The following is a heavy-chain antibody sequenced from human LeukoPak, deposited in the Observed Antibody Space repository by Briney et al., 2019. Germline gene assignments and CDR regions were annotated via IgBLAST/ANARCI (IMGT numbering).Heavy chain of an antibody. CDR3: ANLNGDVDY. CDR2: IRFDGTNK. D-gene: IGHD4-17*01. Sequence: GGSLRLSCAASGFSFSNYGMHWVRQAPGKGPEWVAFIRFDGTNKFYADSVKGRFTISRDNSKNTLYLEMNSLRADDTAVYYCANLNGDVDYWGQGTLVTVSS. CDR1: GFSFSNYG. V-gene: IGHV3-30*02. J-gene: IGHJ4*02.